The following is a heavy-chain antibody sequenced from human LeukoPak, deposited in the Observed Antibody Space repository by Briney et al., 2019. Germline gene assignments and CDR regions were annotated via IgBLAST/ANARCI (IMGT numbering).Heavy chain of an antibody. CDR1: GFTFSSYD. D-gene: IGHD6-13*01. CDR2: IGTAGDT. Sequence: PGGSLRLSCAACGFTFSSYDMHWIRQATGKGLEWVSAIGTAGDTYYPGSVKGRFTISRDNSKNTLYLQMNSLRAEDTAVYYCAKREISSSSFAFDIWGQGTMVTVSS. J-gene: IGHJ3*02. V-gene: IGHV3-13*01. CDR3: AKREISSSSFAFDI.